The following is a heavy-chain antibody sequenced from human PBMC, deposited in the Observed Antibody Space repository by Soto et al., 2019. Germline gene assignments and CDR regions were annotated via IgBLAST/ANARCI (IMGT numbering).Heavy chain of an antibody. CDR1: GGTFSSYA. J-gene: IGHJ1*01. CDR3: ARIGPNYYDSSGYYSNLYSQH. Sequence: SVKVSCKASGGTFSSYASSWVRQAPGQGLEWMGGLSPIFGTANYAQKFKGRVTITADESTSTAYMELSRLRSEDTAVYYCARIGPNYYDSSGYYSNLYSQHRGQGTLVTAPQ. CDR2: LSPIFGTA. V-gene: IGHV1-69*13. D-gene: IGHD3-22*01.